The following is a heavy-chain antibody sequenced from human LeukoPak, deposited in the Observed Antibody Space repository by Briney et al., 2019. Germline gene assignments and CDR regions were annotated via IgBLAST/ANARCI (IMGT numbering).Heavy chain of an antibody. CDR1: GYTFTSYG. J-gene: IGHJ3*02. V-gene: IGHV1-18*01. CDR2: ISAYNGNT. D-gene: IGHD3-22*01. CDR3: ALGSGGSSGYPDAFDI. Sequence: ASVKVSCKASGYTFTSYGISWVRQAPGQGLEWMGWISAYNGNTNYAQKLHGRVTMTTDTSTSTAYMELRSLRSDDTAVYYCALGSGGSSGYPDAFDIWGQGTMVTVSS.